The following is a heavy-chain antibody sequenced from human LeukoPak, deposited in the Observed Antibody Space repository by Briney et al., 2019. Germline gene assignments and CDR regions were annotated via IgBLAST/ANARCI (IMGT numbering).Heavy chain of an antibody. Sequence: SETLSLTCTVSGGSISSSSYYWGWIRQPPGKGLEWIGSIYYSGSTYYNPSLKSRVTISVDTSKNQFSLKLSSVTAADTAVYYCARVSRIVVVITDYMDVWGKGTTVTVSS. D-gene: IGHD3-22*01. V-gene: IGHV4-39*07. CDR2: IYYSGST. J-gene: IGHJ6*03. CDR1: GGSISSSSYY. CDR3: ARVSRIVVVITDYMDV.